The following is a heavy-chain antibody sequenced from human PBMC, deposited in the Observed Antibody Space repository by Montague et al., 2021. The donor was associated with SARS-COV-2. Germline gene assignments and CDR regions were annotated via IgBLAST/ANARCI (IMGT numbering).Heavy chain of an antibody. CDR1: GFSLSTPNVG. D-gene: IGHD3-9*01. J-gene: IGHJ4*02. CDR3: AHLIRYYGLFTDNSFDY. Sequence: PALVKPTQTFTLTCTFSGFSLSTPNVGVGWLRQPPEKSLEWLALIYSNDDTRYSPSLQRRLTITTDTYKNQVVLSLTNVDPVDTATDYCAHLIRYYGLFTDNSFDYWGQGTQVTVSS. V-gene: IGHV2-5*01. CDR2: IYSNDDT.